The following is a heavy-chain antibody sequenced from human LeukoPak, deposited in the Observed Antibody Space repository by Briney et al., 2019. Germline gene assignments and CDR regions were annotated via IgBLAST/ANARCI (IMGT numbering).Heavy chain of an antibody. V-gene: IGHV1-18*01. CDR1: GYTFTSYG. CDR3: ARGAGPQWLVIDGENDY. Sequence: ASVKVSCKASGYTFTSYGISWVRQAPGQGLEWMGWISAYNGNTNYAQKLQGRVTMTTDTSTSTAYMELRSLRSDDTAVYYCARGAGPQWLVIDGENDYWGQGTLVTVSS. CDR2: ISAYNGNT. J-gene: IGHJ4*02. D-gene: IGHD6-19*01.